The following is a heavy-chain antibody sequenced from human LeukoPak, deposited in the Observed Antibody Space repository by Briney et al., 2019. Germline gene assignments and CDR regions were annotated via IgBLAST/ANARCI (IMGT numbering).Heavy chain of an antibody. Sequence: SVKVSCKASGYTFTSYGISWVRQAPGQGLEWMGGIIPIFGTANYAQKFQGRVTITADESTSTAYMELSSLRSEDTAVYYCASFRIAAARRYFDYWGQGTLVTVSS. CDR1: GYTFTSYG. CDR3: ASFRIAAARRYFDY. CDR2: IIPIFGTA. J-gene: IGHJ4*02. D-gene: IGHD6-13*01. V-gene: IGHV1-69*13.